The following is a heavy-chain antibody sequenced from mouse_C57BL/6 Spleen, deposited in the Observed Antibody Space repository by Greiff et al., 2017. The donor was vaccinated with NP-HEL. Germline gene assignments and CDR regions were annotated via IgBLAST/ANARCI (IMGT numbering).Heavy chain of an antibody. Sequence: EVKLVESGGGLVKPGGSLKLSCAASGFTFSDYGMHWVRQAPEQGLEWVAYISSGSSSIYYADTVKGRFTISRDNAKNTLFLQMTSLRSEDTAMYYCAKFPAYWGQGTLVTVSA. V-gene: IGHV5-17*01. CDR1: GFTFSDYG. CDR2: ISSGSSSI. CDR3: AKFPAY. J-gene: IGHJ3*01.